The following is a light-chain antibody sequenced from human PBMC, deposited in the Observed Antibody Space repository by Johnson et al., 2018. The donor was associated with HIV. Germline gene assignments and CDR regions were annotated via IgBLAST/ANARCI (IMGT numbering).Light chain of an antibody. V-gene: IGLV1-51*01. CDR2: DNN. Sequence: QSVLTQPPSVSAAPGQKVTISCSGSSSNIGNNYVSWYQQLPGTAPKLLIYDNNKRPSGIPDLFSGSKSGTSATLGITGLQTGDEADYYCGTWDISLSAKVFGTWTKFTF. CDR1: SSNIGNNY. CDR3: GTWDISLSAKV. J-gene: IGLJ1*01.